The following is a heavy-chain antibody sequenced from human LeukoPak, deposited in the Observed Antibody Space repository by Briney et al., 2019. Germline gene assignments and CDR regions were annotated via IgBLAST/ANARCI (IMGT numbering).Heavy chain of an antibody. CDR1: GYSFTSYW. CDR2: IDPSVSYT. J-gene: IGHJ5*02. Sequence: KPGESLKISCKGSGYSFTSYWISWVRQMPGKGLEWMGRIDPSVSYTNYSPSFLGHVTISADKSISTAYLQWSSLKASDTAMYYCARQFITMVRAPFDPWGQGTLVTVSS. CDR3: ARQFITMVRAPFDP. D-gene: IGHD3-10*01. V-gene: IGHV5-10-1*01.